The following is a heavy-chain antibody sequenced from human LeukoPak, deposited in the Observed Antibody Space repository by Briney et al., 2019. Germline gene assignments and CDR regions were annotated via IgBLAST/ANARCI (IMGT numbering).Heavy chain of an antibody. Sequence: PGGSLRLSCAASGFTLSSYAMSWVRQAPGKGLEWVSAISGSGGSTYYADSVKGRFTISRDNSKNTLYLQMNSLKTEDTAVYYCTTWTYYYGSGSYSYYYGMDVWGQGTTVTVSS. CDR2: ISGSGGST. D-gene: IGHD3-10*01. J-gene: IGHJ6*02. CDR3: TTWTYYYGSGSYSYYYGMDV. CDR1: GFTLSSYA. V-gene: IGHV3-23*01.